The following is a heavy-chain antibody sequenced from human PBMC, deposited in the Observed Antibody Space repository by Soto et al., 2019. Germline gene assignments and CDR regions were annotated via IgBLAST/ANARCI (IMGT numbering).Heavy chain of an antibody. CDR3: AKGRTRPLELGSFGDNAFDV. Sequence: SCKASDFTFDNYAMHWVRQAPGKGLEWVSGISWNSGTLVYADSVKGRFTISRDNAKNSLFLQMNSLRPEDTALYFCAKGRTRPLELGSFGDNAFDVWGQGTMVTVSS. V-gene: IGHV3-9*01. CDR1: DFTFDNYA. CDR2: ISWNSGTL. D-gene: IGHD3-10*01. J-gene: IGHJ3*01.